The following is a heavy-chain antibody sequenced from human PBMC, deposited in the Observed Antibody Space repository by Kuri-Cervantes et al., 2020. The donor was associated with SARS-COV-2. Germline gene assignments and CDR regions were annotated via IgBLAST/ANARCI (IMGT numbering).Heavy chain of an antibody. J-gene: IGHJ5*01. Sequence: EESLKISCKGSGYSFTSYWIGWVRQMPGKGLECMGIIYPGDSDTTYSPSFQGQVTISADKSISTAYLQWSSLKASDTAIYYCARLSITIFGALTAPFDSWGQGTLVTVSS. CDR1: GYSFTSYW. CDR2: IYPGDSDT. V-gene: IGHV5-51*01. CDR3: ARLSITIFGALTAPFDS. D-gene: IGHD3-3*01.